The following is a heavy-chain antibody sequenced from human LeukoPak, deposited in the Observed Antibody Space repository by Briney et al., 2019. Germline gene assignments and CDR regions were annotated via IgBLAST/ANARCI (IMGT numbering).Heavy chain of an antibody. J-gene: IGHJ4*02. D-gene: IGHD3-3*01. CDR3: AKGSRATIFGVVNDFDY. CDR1: GFTFDDYA. CDR2: ISWNSGSI. V-gene: IGHV3-9*03. Sequence: GGSLRLSCAASGFTFDDYAMHWVRQAPGKGLEWVSGISWNSGSIGYADSVKGRFTISRDNAKNSLYLQMNSLRAEDMALYYCAKGSRATIFGVVNDFDYWGQGTLVTVSS.